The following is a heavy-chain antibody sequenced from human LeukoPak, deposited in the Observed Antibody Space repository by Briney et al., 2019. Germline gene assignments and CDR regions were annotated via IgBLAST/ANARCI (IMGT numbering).Heavy chain of an antibody. Sequence: ASVKVSCTTSGYTFTSYGISWVRQAPGQELEWMGWISADNGNTDYAQKFQGRVTMTTDTSTSTAYMELRSLRSDDSATYYCARGQQQFSEWLLSYWGQGTLVTVSS. CDR2: ISADNGNT. V-gene: IGHV1-18*01. CDR3: ARGQQQFSEWLLSY. CDR1: GYTFTSYG. D-gene: IGHD3-3*01. J-gene: IGHJ4*02.